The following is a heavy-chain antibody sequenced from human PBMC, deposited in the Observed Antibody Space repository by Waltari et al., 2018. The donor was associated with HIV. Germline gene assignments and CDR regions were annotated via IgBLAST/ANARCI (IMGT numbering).Heavy chain of an antibody. Sequence: EVQLVESGGGLVKHGGSLRLSCVVPGFTFNPFNMKWVRQAPGKGLEWVSSISSTSSFIYYADSLKGRFTVSRDNAKNSLYLQINNLRAEDTAIYYCASENFWGGPHNWGQGTLVTVSS. D-gene: IGHD3-3*01. CDR1: GFTFNPFN. J-gene: IGHJ4*02. CDR3: ASENFWGGPHN. V-gene: IGHV3-21*03. CDR2: ISSTSSFI.